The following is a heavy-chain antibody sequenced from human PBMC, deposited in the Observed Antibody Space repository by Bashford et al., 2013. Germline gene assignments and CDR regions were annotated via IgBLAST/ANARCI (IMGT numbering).Heavy chain of an antibody. Sequence: GGSLRLSCAASGFTFSSYAMHWVRQAPGKGLEWVAVISYDGSNKYYADSVKGRFTISSDNSKNTLYLQMNSLRAEDTAVYYCARAMRDYDSSGYDYWGQGTLVTVSS. V-gene: IGHV3-30-3*01. CDR3: ARAMRDYDSSGYDY. J-gene: IGHJ4*02. CDR2: ISYDGSNK. CDR1: GFTFSSYA. D-gene: IGHD3-22*01.